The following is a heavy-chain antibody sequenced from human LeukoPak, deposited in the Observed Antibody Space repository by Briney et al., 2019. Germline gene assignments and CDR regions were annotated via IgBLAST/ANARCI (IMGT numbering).Heavy chain of an antibody. J-gene: IGHJ3*02. D-gene: IGHD3-22*01. V-gene: IGHV3-33*01. CDR2: IWSDGTNK. Sequence: PGGSLTLYWVVAGFTIKSHRMHWVRPPQGKGQEWEAVIWSDGTNKYFADSVKGRFTISRDNSKNTLYLQMNSLRAEDTAVYYCARARGSSGYSMGAFEIWGQGTMVTVSS. CDR3: ARARGSSGYSMGAFEI. CDR1: GFTIKSHR.